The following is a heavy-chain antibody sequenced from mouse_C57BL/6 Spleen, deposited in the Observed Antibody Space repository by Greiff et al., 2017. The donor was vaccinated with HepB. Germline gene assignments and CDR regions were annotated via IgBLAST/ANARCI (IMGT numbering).Heavy chain of an antibody. Sequence: EVMLVESGGGLVKPGGSLKLSCAASGFTFSSYAMSWVRQTPEKRLEWVATISDGGSYTYYPDNVKGRFTISRDNAKNNLYLQMSHLKSEDTAMYYCARGPFYYYGSRDWFAYWGQGTLVTVSA. CDR1: GFTFSSYA. J-gene: IGHJ3*01. CDR2: ISDGGSYT. V-gene: IGHV5-4*03. CDR3: ARGPFYYYGSRDWFAY. D-gene: IGHD1-1*01.